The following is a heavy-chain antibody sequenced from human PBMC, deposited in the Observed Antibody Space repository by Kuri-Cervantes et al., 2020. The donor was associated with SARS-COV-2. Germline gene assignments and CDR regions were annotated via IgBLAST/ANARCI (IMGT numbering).Heavy chain of an antibody. CDR2: ISPIFGTA. CDR3: ARDTGNRRLGIDS. CDR1: GYTFTSYG. J-gene: IGHJ4*02. V-gene: IGHV1-69*13. Sequence: SVKVSCKASGYTFTSYGISWVRQAPGQGLEWMGGISPIFGTAIYAKKFQDRVTITADESTSTAYMELSSLGSDDTAVYYCARDTGNRRLGIDSWGQGTLVTVSS. D-gene: IGHD7-27*01.